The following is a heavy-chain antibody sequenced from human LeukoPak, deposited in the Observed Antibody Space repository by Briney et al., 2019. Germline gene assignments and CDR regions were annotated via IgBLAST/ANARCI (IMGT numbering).Heavy chain of an antibody. D-gene: IGHD6-13*01. CDR1: GYSFTSYW. CDR2: IDPSDSYT. CDR3: ARHSSSGWYSNWFDP. J-gene: IGHJ5*02. Sequence: GESLKISCKGSGYSFTSYWISWVRQMPGKGLEWMGRIDPSDSYTNYSPFFQGHVTISADKSISTAYLQWSSLKASDTAMYYCARHSSSGWYSNWFDPWGQGTLVTVSS. V-gene: IGHV5-10-1*01.